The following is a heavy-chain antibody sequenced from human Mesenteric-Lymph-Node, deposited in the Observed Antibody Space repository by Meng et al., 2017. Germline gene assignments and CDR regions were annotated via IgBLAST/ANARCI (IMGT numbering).Heavy chain of an antibody. Sequence: GGSLRLSCAASGFTFSSYAMSWVRQAPGKGLEWVAAINPDGSEKKYVDSVEGRLTISRDNARNSLYLQMNYLRAEDTAVYYCARDLNWQTYWGRGTLVTVSS. D-gene: IGHD1-20*01. CDR3: ARDLNWQTY. CDR2: INPDGSEK. V-gene: IGHV3-7*01. CDR1: GFTFSSYA. J-gene: IGHJ4*02.